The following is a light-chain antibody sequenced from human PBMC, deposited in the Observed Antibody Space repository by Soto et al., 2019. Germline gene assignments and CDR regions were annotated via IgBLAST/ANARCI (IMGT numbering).Light chain of an antibody. CDR2: DVN. V-gene: IGLV2-11*01. J-gene: IGLJ1*01. CDR3: CAYAVKYTIV. CDR1: SSDVDNYNN. Sequence: QSALTQPRSVSGSPGQSVTISCTRTSSDVDNYNNVSWYQQHPGKAPKLLIYDVNKRPSGVPYRFSGSKSGNTASLSISGLQAVVEAVDYCCAYAVKYTIVFGTGTKMTLL.